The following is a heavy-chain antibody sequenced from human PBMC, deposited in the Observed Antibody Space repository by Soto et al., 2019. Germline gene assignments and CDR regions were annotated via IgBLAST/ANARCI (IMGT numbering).Heavy chain of an antibody. CDR1: GGSFSGYY. D-gene: IGHD6-19*01. V-gene: IGHV4-34*01. CDR2: INHSGST. J-gene: IGHJ6*02. Sequence: SETLSLTCAVYGGSFSGYYWSWIRQPPGKGLEWIGEINHSGSTNYNPSLKSRVTISVDTSKNQFSLKLSSVTAADTAVYYCARGAVAGDYYYYYGMDVWGQGTTVTVSS. CDR3: ARGAVAGDYYYYYGMDV.